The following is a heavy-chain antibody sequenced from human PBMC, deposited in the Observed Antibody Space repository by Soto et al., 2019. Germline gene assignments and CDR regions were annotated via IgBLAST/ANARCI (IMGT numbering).Heavy chain of an antibody. D-gene: IGHD1-1*01. Sequence: GGSLRLSCAVSGFTVSSNYMSWVRQAPGKGLEWVSVIYSGGSTNYADSVKGRFTISRDNSKNTLYLQMNSLRAEDTAMYYCARETGGRYYYGMDVWRQGTTVTVSS. CDR1: GFTVSSNY. J-gene: IGHJ6*02. CDR2: IYSGGST. CDR3: ARETGGRYYYGMDV. V-gene: IGHV3-53*01.